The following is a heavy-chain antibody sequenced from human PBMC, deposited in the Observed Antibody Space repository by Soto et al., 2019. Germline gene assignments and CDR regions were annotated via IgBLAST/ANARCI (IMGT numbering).Heavy chain of an antibody. J-gene: IGHJ6*02. CDR1: GFTFSSYG. D-gene: IGHD3-10*01. CDR3: PREVLYRGIKYHCMDV. CDR2: IWYDGSNK. Sequence: QVQLVESGGGVVQPGRSLSLSCAASGFTFSSYGIHWVRQAPGKGLEWVAVIWYDGSNKYYADSVKGRFTISRDNSKNTLYLQMNSLTAEDTAVHHFPREVLYRGIKYHCMDVWGQGTTVTVSS. V-gene: IGHV3-33*01.